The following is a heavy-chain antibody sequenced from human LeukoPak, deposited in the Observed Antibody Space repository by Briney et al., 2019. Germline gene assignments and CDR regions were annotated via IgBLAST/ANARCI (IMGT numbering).Heavy chain of an antibody. V-gene: IGHV3-23*01. Sequence: GGSLRLSCAASGFTFSSYAMSSVRQAPGKGLGWVSANSGSGGSTYYADSVKSRFTISRDNSKNTLYLKVNSLRAEDTDVYYCAKEFRQRLVPFDYWGQGTLVTVSS. J-gene: IGHJ4*02. CDR1: GFTFSSYA. CDR2: NSGSGGST. CDR3: AKEFRQRLVPFDY. D-gene: IGHD6-13*01.